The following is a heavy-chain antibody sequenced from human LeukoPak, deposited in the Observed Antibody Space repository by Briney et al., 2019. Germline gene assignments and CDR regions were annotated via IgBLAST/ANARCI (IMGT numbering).Heavy chain of an antibody. V-gene: IGHV1-69*13. J-gene: IGHJ5*02. CDR2: IIPIFGTA. CDR3: EREQDYGSGIQLFDP. Sequence: ASVKVSCKASGGTFSSYAISWVRQAPGQGLEWMGGIIPIFGTANYAQKFQGRVTITADESTSTAYMELSSLRSEDTAVYYCEREQDYGSGIQLFDPWGQGTLVTVSS. D-gene: IGHD3-10*01. CDR1: GGTFSSYA.